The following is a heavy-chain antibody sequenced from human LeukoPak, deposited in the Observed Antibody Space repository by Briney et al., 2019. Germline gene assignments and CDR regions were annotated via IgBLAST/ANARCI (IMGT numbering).Heavy chain of an antibody. CDR2: INPSSGGT. V-gene: IGHV1-2*02. CDR1: GYTFTGYY. D-gene: IGHD6-25*01. CDR3: ARERTPGSGYGVDY. J-gene: IGHJ4*02. Sequence: ASVKVSCKASGYTFTGYYMHWVRQAPGQGLEWMGWINPSSGGTNYAQKFQGRVTMTRDTSISTAYMELSRLRSDDTAVYYCARERTPGSGYGVDYWGQGTVVTVSS.